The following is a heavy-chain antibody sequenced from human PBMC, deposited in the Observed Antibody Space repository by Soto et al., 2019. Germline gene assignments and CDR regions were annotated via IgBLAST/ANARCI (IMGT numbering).Heavy chain of an antibody. CDR3: ARWGIAARPVNYYYGMDV. D-gene: IGHD6-6*01. CDR1: GFTFSSYE. J-gene: IGHJ6*02. CDR2: ISSSGSTI. V-gene: IGHV3-48*03. Sequence: EVQLVESGGGLVQPGGSLRLSCAASGFTFSSYEMNWVRQAPGKGLEWVSYISSSGSTIYYADSVKGRFTISRDNAKNSMYLQMNSLRAEDTAVYYCARWGIAARPVNYYYGMDVWGQGTTVTVSS.